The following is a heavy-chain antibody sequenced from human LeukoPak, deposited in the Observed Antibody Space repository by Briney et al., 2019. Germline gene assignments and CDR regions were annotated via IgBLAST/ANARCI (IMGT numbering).Heavy chain of an antibody. Sequence: SETLSLTCTVSGGSLSSYYWSWIRQPPGKGLEWIGYIYYSGSTNYNPSPKSRVTISVDTSKNQFSLKLSSVTAADTAVYYCARAQYSSSWDYWGQGTLVTVSS. CDR1: GGSLSSYY. CDR3: ARAQYSSSWDY. D-gene: IGHD6-13*01. CDR2: IYYSGST. J-gene: IGHJ4*02. V-gene: IGHV4-59*01.